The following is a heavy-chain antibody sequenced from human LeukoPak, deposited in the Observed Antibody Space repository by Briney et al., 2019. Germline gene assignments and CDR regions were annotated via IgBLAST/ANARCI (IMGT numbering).Heavy chain of an antibody. D-gene: IGHD5-12*01. V-gene: IGHV1-18*01. CDR1: GYTFTSYG. Sequence: ASVKLSCKASGYTFTSYGISWVRQAPGQGLEWMGWISAYNGNTNYAHKLQGRVTMTTDTSKSTAYMELRSLRSDDTAVYYCAREGGYDPSPPYYYYYGMDVWGQGTTVTVSS. CDR2: ISAYNGNT. J-gene: IGHJ6*02. CDR3: AREGGYDPSPPYYYYYGMDV.